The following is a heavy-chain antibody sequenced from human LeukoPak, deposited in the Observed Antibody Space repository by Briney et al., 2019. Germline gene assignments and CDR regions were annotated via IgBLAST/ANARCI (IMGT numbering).Heavy chain of an antibody. J-gene: IGHJ4*02. Sequence: GGSLRLSCAASGFTVSSNYMSWVRQAPGKGLEWVSIIYSGGSTYYADSVKGRFTISRDSSKNTLYLQMNSLRAEDTAVYYCAIDSGSCFDYWGQGTLVTVSS. CDR3: AIDSGSCFDY. CDR2: IYSGGST. D-gene: IGHD1-26*01. V-gene: IGHV3-66*01. CDR1: GFTVSSNY.